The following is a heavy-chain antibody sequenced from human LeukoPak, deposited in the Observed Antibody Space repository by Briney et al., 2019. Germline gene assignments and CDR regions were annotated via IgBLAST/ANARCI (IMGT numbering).Heavy chain of an antibody. CDR1: GFSFSNYA. D-gene: IGHD6-19*01. CDR3: AKMFSSGWSNFDY. Sequence: GGSLRLSCAASGFSFSNYAMSWVSQAPGKGLEWVSTISDSGGSTSYADSVKGRFTISRDNSKNTLYLQMNNLRAEDTAVYYCAKMFSSGWSNFDYWGQGTLVTVSS. CDR2: ISDSGGST. J-gene: IGHJ4*02. V-gene: IGHV3-23*01.